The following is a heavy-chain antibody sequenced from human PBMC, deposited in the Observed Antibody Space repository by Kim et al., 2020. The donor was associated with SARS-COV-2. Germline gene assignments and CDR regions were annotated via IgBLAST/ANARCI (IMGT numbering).Heavy chain of an antibody. CDR2: ISDGGSDT. J-gene: IGHJ6*01. CDR3: ARLYYDFWSGYHQYYYDG. V-gene: IGHV3-7*01. Sequence: GGSLRLSCAASGFTFSSYGMSWVRQAPGKGLEWVSNISDGGSDTYYADSVKGRFTISRDNSKNSLYLQMNSLRAEDTAVYYCARLYYDFWSGYHQYYYDG. D-gene: IGHD3-3*01. CDR1: GFTFSSYG.